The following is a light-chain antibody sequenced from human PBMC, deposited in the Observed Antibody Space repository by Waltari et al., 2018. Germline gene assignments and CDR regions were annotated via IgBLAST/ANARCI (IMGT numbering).Light chain of an antibody. V-gene: IGKV3-15*01. Sequence: EIVMTQSPATLSVSPGERATLSCRASQSVSSNLAWYQQKRGQAPRLLIYGASTSATGIPARFSGSGSGTEFTLTISSMQSEDFAVYYCQQYNNWPLTVGGGTKVEIK. CDR3: QQYNNWPLT. CDR2: GAS. CDR1: QSVSSN. J-gene: IGKJ4*01.